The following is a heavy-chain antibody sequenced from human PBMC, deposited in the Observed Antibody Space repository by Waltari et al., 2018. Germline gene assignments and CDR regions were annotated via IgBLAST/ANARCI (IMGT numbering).Heavy chain of an antibody. D-gene: IGHD4-17*01. CDR1: GGSISSHY. V-gene: IGHV4-59*11. J-gene: IGHJ4*02. CDR3: ARGKYGDYGIDY. CDR2: IYYSGST. Sequence: QVQLQESGPGLVKPSETLSLTCTVSGGSISSHYWSWIRQPPGKGLEWIRYIYYSGSTNYNPSLKSRVTISVDTSKNQFSLKLSSVTAADTAVYYCARGKYGDYGIDYWGQGTLVTVSS.